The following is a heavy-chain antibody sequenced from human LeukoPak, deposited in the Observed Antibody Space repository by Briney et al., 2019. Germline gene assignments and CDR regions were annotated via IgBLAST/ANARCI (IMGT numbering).Heavy chain of an antibody. CDR1: GFTFSNYA. CDR3: AKLQRAQPTRAYGMDV. J-gene: IGHJ6*02. Sequence: PGGSLRLSCAASGFTFSNYAMSWVRQAPGKGLEWVSAISGSGGSTYYADSVKGQFTISRDNSKNTLYLQMNSLRAEDTAVYYCAKLQRAQPTRAYGMDVWGQGTTVTVSS. V-gene: IGHV3-23*01. D-gene: IGHD1-1*01. CDR2: ISGSGGST.